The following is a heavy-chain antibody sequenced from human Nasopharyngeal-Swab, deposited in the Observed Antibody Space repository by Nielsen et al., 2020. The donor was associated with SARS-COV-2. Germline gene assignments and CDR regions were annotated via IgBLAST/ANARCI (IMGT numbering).Heavy chain of an antibody. CDR2: IWYDGSNK. Sequence: RGSLRLSCAASGFTFSSYGMHWVRQAPGKGLEWVAVIWYDGSNKYYADSVKGRFTISRDNSKNTLYLQMNSLRAEDTAVYYCARGNNWNGNWGEDAFDIWGQGTMVTVSS. D-gene: IGHD1-20*01. CDR3: ARGNNWNGNWGEDAFDI. CDR1: GFTFSSYG. J-gene: IGHJ3*02. V-gene: IGHV3-33*01.